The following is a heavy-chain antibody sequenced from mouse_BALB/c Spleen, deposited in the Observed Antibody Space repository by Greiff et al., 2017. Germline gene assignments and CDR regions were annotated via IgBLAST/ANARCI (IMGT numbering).Heavy chain of an antibody. CDR1: GYTFTSYT. J-gene: IGHJ4*01. CDR2: INPSSGYT. CDR3: ASRYDYYYAMDY. D-gene: IGHD2-14*01. V-gene: IGHV1-4*01. Sequence: QVQLKQSGAELARPGASVKMSCKASGYTFTSYTMHWVKQRPGQGLEWIGYINPSSGYTNYNQKFKDKATLTADKSSSTAYMQLSSLTSEDSAVYYCASRYDYYYAMDYWGQGTSVTVSS.